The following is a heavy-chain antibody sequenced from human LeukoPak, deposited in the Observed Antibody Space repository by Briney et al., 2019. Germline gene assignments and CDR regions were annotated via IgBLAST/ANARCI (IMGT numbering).Heavy chain of an antibody. J-gene: IGHJ3*02. Sequence: SQTLSLTCTVSGGPISSGGYYWSWIRQPPGKGLEWIGYIYHSGSTYYNPSLKSRVTISVDRSKNQFSLKLSSVTAADTAVYYCARDLSSGLYSSSSSAFDIWGQGTMVTVSS. V-gene: IGHV4-30-2*01. D-gene: IGHD6-6*01. CDR1: GGPISSGGYY. CDR2: IYHSGST. CDR3: ARDLSSGLYSSSSSAFDI.